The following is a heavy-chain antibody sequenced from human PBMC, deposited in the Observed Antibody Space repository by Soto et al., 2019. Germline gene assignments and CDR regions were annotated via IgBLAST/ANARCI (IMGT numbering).Heavy chain of an antibody. D-gene: IGHD6-19*01. CDR2: IKQDGSEE. Sequence: EVQLVESGGGLVQPGGSLRPSCADSGFSSSPFWMTWVRQAPGKGLEWVALIKQDGSEELYVDSVKGRFTISRDNAKNSVYLQMDSLRDEDTAVYYCTGGSGWLQTDWGQGTLVTVSS. V-gene: IGHV3-7*04. CDR1: GFSSSPFW. J-gene: IGHJ4*02. CDR3: TGGSGWLQTD.